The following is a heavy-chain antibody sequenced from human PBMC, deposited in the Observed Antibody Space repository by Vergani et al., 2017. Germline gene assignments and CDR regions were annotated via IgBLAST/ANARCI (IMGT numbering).Heavy chain of an antibody. V-gene: IGHV4-34*01. Sequence: QVQLQQWGAGLLKPSETLSLTCAVYGGSFSGYYWSWIRQPPGKGLEWIGEINHSGSTNYNPSLKSRVTISVDTSKNQFSLKLRSVTAADTAGYYCARGAMYYDILTGYYRVKAWFDPWGQGTLVTVSS. CDR2: INHSGST. D-gene: IGHD3-9*01. CDR1: GGSFSGYY. J-gene: IGHJ5*02. CDR3: ARGAMYYDILTGYYRVKAWFDP.